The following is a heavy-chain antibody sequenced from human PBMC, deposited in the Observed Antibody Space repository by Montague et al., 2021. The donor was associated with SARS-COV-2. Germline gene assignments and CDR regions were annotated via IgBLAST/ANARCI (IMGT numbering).Heavy chain of an antibody. V-gene: IGHV4-59*08. D-gene: IGHD6-19*01. CDR2: VYYNGNT. CDR1: GGSTASHY. J-gene: IGHJ3*01. Sequence: SETLSLTCTVSGGSTASHYWNWIRQSPRTRPEWIGYVYYNGNTKYNPSLQSQVTISIDTSANQFSLRLNSVTAADTAVYFCARGWAFDPWGQGRLVTVSS. CDR3: ARGWAFDP.